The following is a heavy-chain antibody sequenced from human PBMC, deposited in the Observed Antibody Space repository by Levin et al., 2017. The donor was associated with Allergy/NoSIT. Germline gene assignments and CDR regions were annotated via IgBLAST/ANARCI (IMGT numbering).Heavy chain of an antibody. CDR1: GFTFSNYA. D-gene: IGHD4-17*01. J-gene: IGHJ3*01. V-gene: IGHV3-23*01. CDR2: IGGSGAVT. CDR3: GRDPNGDYIGAFDF. Sequence: PGGSLRLSCTASGFTFSNYAMTWVRQAPGKGLEYVSSIGGSGAVTSYADSVRGRFTISRDNSKNILYLHLSSVTAGDTAIYYCGRDPNGDYIGAFDFWGQGTKVTVSS.